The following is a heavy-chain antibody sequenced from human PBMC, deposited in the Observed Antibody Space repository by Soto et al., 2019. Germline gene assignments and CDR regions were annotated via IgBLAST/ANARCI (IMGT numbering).Heavy chain of an antibody. D-gene: IGHD6-13*01. Sequence: SETLSLTCAVYGGSFSGYYWSWIRQPPGKGLEWIGEINHSGSTNYNPSLKSRVTISVDTSKNQFSLKLSSVTAADTAVYYCARACSGSSWYRGPHNWFDPWGQGTLVTVSS. CDR2: INHSGST. CDR1: GGSFSGYY. CDR3: ARACSGSSWYRGPHNWFDP. J-gene: IGHJ5*02. V-gene: IGHV4-34*01.